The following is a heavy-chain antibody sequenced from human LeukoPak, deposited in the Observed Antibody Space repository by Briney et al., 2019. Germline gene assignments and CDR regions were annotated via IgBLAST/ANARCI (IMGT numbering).Heavy chain of an antibody. J-gene: IGHJ4*02. D-gene: IGHD5-24*01. CDR3: AKGGMATIGGYFDY. CDR1: GFTFDDYA. Sequence: GRSLRLSCAASGFTFDDYAMHWVRQAPGKGLEWVSGISWNSGSIGYADSVKGRFTISRDNAKNSLYLQMNSLRAEDTALYYCAKGGMATIGGYFDYWGQGTLVTVSS. CDR2: ISWNSGSI. V-gene: IGHV3-9*01.